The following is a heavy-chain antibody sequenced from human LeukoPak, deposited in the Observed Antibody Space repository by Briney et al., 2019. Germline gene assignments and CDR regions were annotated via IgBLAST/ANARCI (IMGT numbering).Heavy chain of an antibody. V-gene: IGHV1-3*03. J-gene: IGHJ4*02. CDR3: ARGFPPYGDYVDY. D-gene: IGHD4-17*01. CDR1: GYIFISYA. CDR2: INAGNGNT. Sequence: ASVKVSCKASGYIFISYAMHWVRQAPGQRLEWMGSINAGNGNTKYSQEFQGRVTITRDTSASTAYMELSSLRSEDMAVYYCARGFPPYGDYVDYWGQGTLVTVSS.